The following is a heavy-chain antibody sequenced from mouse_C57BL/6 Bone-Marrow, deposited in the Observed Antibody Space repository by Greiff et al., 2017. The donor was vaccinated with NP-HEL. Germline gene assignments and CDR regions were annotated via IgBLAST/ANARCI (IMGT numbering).Heavy chain of an antibody. CDR1: GFTFSSYG. CDR3: ARGGYYYYAMDY. V-gene: IGHV5-6*02. J-gene: IGHJ4*01. CDR2: ISSGGSYT. Sequence: EVMLVESGGDLVKPGGSLKLSCAASGFTFSSYGMSWVRQTPDKRLEWVATISSGGSYTYYPDSVKGRFPISRYNAKNTLYLQMSSLKSEDTAMYYCARGGYYYYAMDYWGQGTSVTVSS.